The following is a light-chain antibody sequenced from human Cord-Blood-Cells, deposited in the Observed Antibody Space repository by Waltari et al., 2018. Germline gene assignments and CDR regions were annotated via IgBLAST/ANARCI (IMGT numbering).Light chain of an antibody. V-gene: IGKV1-39*01. J-gene: IGKJ2*01. CDR3: QQSYSTPYT. CDR1: QSISSY. CDR2: AAS. Sequence: DIQMTQSPSSLSASVGDRVTITCRASQSISSYLNWYQQKPGKAPKLLIYAASSLQSGVPSRFSDSGSGTDFTRTISSLQPEDFATYYCQQSYSTPYTFGQGTKLEIK.